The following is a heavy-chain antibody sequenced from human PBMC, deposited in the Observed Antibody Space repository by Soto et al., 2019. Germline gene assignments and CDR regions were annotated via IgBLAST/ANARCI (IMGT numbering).Heavy chain of an antibody. CDR3: ARDRLRGYDSSGFYS. CDR2: INLSDGNR. CDR1: GYSFSFYG. D-gene: IGHD3-22*01. J-gene: IGHJ4*02. Sequence: QIQLVQSGAEWRKPGASVKVSCKASGYSFSFYGINWVRQAPGQGLEWMGWINLSDGNRNFAQKFEDRVTMTTATSTNTVFLELRSLKSVDTAIYYCARDRLRGYDSSGFYSWGQGAMVTVSS. V-gene: IGHV1-18*01.